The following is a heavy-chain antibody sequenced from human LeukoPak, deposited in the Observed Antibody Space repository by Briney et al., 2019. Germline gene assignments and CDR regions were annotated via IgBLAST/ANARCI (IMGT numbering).Heavy chain of an antibody. V-gene: IGHV4-34*01. D-gene: IGHD3-10*01. CDR2: IYHSGST. Sequence: SETLSLTCAVYGGSFSGYYWSWIRQPPGKGLEWIGYIYHSGSTYYNPSLKSRVTISVDRSKNQFSLKLSSVTAADTAVYYCARGPGGVGEFHYWGQGTLVTVSS. CDR3: ARGPGGVGEFHY. CDR1: GGSFSGYY. J-gene: IGHJ4*02.